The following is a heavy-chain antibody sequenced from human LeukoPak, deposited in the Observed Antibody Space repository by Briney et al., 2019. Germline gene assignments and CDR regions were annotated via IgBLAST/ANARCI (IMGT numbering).Heavy chain of an antibody. CDR2: ISSSGSTK. Sequence: GGSLRLSCAASGFTFSSYEMNWVRLAPGKGLEWVSYISSSGSTKYYADSVKGRFTISRDNAKNSLYLQMNSLRAEDTAVYYCATGSGSYWGQGTLVTVSS. CDR3: ATGSGSY. J-gene: IGHJ4*02. D-gene: IGHD1-26*01. V-gene: IGHV3-48*03. CDR1: GFTFSSYE.